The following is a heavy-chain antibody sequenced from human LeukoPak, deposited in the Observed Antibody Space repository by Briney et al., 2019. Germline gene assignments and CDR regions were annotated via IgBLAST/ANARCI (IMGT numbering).Heavy chain of an antibody. CDR1: GFTVSSNY. CDR3: AKETGYYYYYGMDV. CDR2: IYSGGST. Sequence: GGSLRLSCAASGFTVSSNYMSWVRQAPGKGLEWVSVIYSGGSTYYADSVKGRFTISRDNSKNTLYLQMNSLRAEDTAVYYCAKETGYYYYYGMDVWGQGTTVTVSS. J-gene: IGHJ6*02. V-gene: IGHV3-53*01.